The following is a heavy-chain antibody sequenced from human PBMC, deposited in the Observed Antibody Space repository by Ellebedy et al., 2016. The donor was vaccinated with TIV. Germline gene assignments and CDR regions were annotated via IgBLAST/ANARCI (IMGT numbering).Heavy chain of an antibody. CDR1: GYTFTGYY. V-gene: IGHV1-2*02. J-gene: IGHJ4*02. Sequence: ASVKVSCKASGYTFTGYYMHWVRQATRQGLEWMGWMRPNSGNRDYAQRFQGRVTMTRDTSISTAYMELSRLRSDDTAGYYCARDGYTTAFDYWGQGTLVTVSS. D-gene: IGHD5-24*01. CDR3: ARDGYTTAFDY. CDR2: MRPNSGNR.